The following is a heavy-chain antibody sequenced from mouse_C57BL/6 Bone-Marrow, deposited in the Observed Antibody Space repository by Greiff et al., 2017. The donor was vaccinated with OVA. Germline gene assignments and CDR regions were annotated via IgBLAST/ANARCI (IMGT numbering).Heavy chain of an antibody. V-gene: IGHV5-4*03. CDR1: GFTFSSYA. CDR3: ARASYYYGSSPYFDY. Sequence: EVKLMESGGGLVKPGGSLKLSCAASGFTFSSYAMSWVRQTPEKRLEWVATISDGGSYTYYPDNVKGRFTISRDNAKNNLYLQMSHLKSEDTAMYYCARASYYYGSSPYFDYWGQGTTLTVSS. D-gene: IGHD1-1*01. CDR2: ISDGGSYT. J-gene: IGHJ2*01.